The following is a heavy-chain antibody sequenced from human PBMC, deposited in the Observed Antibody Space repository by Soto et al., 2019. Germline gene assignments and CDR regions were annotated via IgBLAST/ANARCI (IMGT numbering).Heavy chain of an antibody. D-gene: IGHD3-10*01. Sequence: GGSLRLSCAASGFTFSSYGMHWVRQAPGKGLEWVAVIWYDGSNKYYADSVKGRFTISRDNSKNTLYLQMNSLRAEDTAVYYCARDRGMVRGVIGDYYYMDVWGKGTTVTVSS. V-gene: IGHV3-33*01. CDR3: ARDRGMVRGVIGDYYYMDV. CDR1: GFTFSSYG. CDR2: IWYDGSNK. J-gene: IGHJ6*03.